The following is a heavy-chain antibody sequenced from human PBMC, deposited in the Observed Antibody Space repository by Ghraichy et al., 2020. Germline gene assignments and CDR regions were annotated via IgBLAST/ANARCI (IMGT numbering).Heavy chain of an antibody. CDR3: ARDPVTTGDNWFDP. V-gene: IGHV6-1*01. D-gene: IGHD3-22*01. CDR2: TYYRSKWYS. CDR1: GDNVSSNSAT. J-gene: IGHJ5*02. Sequence: SCAISGDNVSSNSATWNWIRQSPSRGLEWLGRTYYRSKWYSDYAVSVKSRITIKPDTSKNQFSLQLNSVTPEDTAVYYCARDPVTTGDNWFDPWAPGTLVTVSS.